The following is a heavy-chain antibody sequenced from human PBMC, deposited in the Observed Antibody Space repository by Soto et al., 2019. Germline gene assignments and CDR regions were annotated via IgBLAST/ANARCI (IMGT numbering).Heavy chain of an antibody. CDR1: GYSFMNYW. V-gene: IGHV5-51*01. CDR3: ARPHKSYGES. J-gene: IGHJ5*02. CDR2: INLGDSET. Sequence: VESLKISCKASGYSFMNYWNGWVRPMPGKGLEWMAIINLGDSETRYSPAFQGQVTISADKSISTVYLPWSSLKASDTTIYYCARPHKSYGESWGKGTLVTVCS. D-gene: IGHD1-26*01.